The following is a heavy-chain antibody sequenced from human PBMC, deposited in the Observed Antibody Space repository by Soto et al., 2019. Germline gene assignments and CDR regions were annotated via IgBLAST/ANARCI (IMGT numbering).Heavy chain of an antibody. V-gene: IGHV3-66*01. CDR2: ICSGGST. Sequence: EVQLVESGGGLVQPGGSLRLSCAASGITVSSNYMSWVRQAPGKGLEWVSVICSGGSTYYADSVKGRFTISRDNSKNTLYLQLNSLRAEDTAVYYCARDFYYYGSGTMGGYFDYWGQGTLVTVSS. D-gene: IGHD3-10*01. J-gene: IGHJ4*02. CDR1: GITVSSNY. CDR3: ARDFYYYGSGTMGGYFDY.